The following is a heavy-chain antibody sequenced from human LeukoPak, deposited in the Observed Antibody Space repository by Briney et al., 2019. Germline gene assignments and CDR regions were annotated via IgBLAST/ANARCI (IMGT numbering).Heavy chain of an antibody. D-gene: IGHD3-3*01. Sequence: SETLSLTCAVSGGSISSGGYSWSWIRQPPGKGLEWIGYIYHSGSTYYNPSLKSRVPISVDRSKHQFSLKLRSVTAADTAVYYCARPSPYYDFWSGYYPGWFDPWGQGTLVTVSS. CDR1: GGSISSGGYS. CDR2: IYHSGST. J-gene: IGHJ5*02. V-gene: IGHV4-30-2*01. CDR3: ARPSPYYDFWSGYYPGWFDP.